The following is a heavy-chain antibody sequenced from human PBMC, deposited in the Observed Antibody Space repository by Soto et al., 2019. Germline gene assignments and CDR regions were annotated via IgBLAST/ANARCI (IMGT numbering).Heavy chain of an antibody. CDR2: IIPIFGTA. CDR3: ASSERIQQYYYYGMDV. D-gene: IGHD5-18*01. CDR1: GGTFSSYA. V-gene: IGHV1-69*01. Sequence: QVQLVQSGAEVKKPGSSVKVSCKASGGTFSSYAISWVRQAPGQGLEWMGGIIPIFGTANYAQKFQGRVTITADESTSTAYMELSSLRSEDTAVNYCASSERIQQYYYYGMDVWGQGTTVTVSS. J-gene: IGHJ6*02.